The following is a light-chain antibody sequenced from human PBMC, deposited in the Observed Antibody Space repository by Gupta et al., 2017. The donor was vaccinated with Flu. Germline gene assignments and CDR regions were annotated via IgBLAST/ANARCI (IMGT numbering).Light chain of an antibody. Sequence: SFLSTSVGDRVTITCRANQGISRYLAWYQQKQGKAPKLLIYTASTMQSGVPSRFSGSGSGTEFTLTISSLQQEDFATYYCQQLNNDPPFTFGHGTKVDI. CDR3: QQLNNDPPFT. J-gene: IGKJ3*01. CDR2: TAS. V-gene: IGKV1-9*01. CDR1: QGISRY.